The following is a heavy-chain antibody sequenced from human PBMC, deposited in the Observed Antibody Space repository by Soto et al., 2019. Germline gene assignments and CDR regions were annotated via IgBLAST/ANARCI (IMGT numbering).Heavy chain of an antibody. D-gene: IGHD3-10*01. CDR1: GFTFSSYS. CDR3: ARTTPDVLLWFGEYTLFDY. Sequence: GGSLRLSCAASGFTFSSYSMNWVRQAPGKGLEWVSSISSSSSYIYYADSVKGRFTISRDNAKNSLYLQMNSLRAEDTAVYYCARTTPDVLLWFGEYTLFDYWGQGTLVTVSS. J-gene: IGHJ4*02. V-gene: IGHV3-21*01. CDR2: ISSSSSYI.